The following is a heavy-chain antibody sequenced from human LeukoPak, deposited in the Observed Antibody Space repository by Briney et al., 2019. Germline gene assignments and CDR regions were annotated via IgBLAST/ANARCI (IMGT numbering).Heavy chain of an antibody. D-gene: IGHD3-3*01. J-gene: IGHJ4*02. Sequence: GGSLRLSCAASGFTVSSNYMSWVRQAPGKGLEWVSVIYSGGSTYYADSVKGRFTISRDNAKNSLYLQMNSLRAEDTAVYYCAREPSFSFDYWGQGTLVTVSS. V-gene: IGHV3-66*01. CDR1: GFTVSSNY. CDR3: AREPSFSFDY. CDR2: IYSGGST.